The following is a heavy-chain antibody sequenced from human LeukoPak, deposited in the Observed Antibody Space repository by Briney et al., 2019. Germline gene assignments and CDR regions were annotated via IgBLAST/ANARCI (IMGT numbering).Heavy chain of an antibody. V-gene: IGHV4-34*01. Sequence: SETLSLTCAVYGGSFSGYYWSWIRQPPGKGLEWIGEINHSGSTNCNPSLKSRVTISVDTSKNQFSLKLSSVTAADTAVYYCASRRRGYSYGYVGYWGQGTLVTVSS. J-gene: IGHJ4*02. D-gene: IGHD5-18*01. CDR3: ASRRRGYSYGYVGY. CDR2: INHSGST. CDR1: GGSFSGYY.